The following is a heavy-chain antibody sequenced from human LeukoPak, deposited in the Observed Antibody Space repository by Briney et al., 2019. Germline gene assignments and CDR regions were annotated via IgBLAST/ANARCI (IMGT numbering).Heavy chain of an antibody. Sequence: PSETLSLTCSVSGGIISSYYWSWIRQPPGKGPEWIGYISYSGSVNYNPSFKSRVSISLDTSKTHFSLSLRSVTAADTALYYCARSSGNGHYYYYMDVWGKGTTVTVSS. CDR1: GGIISSYY. D-gene: IGHD4-23*01. V-gene: IGHV4-59*01. CDR2: ISYSGSV. CDR3: ARSSGNGHYYYYMDV. J-gene: IGHJ6*03.